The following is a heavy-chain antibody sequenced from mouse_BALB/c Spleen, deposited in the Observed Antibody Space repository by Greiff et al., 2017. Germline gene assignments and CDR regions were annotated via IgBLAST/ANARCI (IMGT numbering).Heavy chain of an antibody. J-gene: IGHJ2*01. V-gene: IGHV5-4*02. CDR2: ISDGGSYT. D-gene: IGHD2-3*01. Sequence: EVMLVESGGGLVKPGGSLKLSCAASGFTFSDYYMYWVRQTPEKRLEWVATISDGGSYTYYPDSVKGRFTISRDNAKNNLYLQMSSLKSEDTAMYYCARDRSYDGYFDYWGQGTTLTVSS. CDR3: ARDRSYDGYFDY. CDR1: GFTFSDYY.